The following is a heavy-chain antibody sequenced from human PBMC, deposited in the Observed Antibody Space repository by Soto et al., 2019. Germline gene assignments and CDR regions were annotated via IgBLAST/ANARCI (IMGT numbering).Heavy chain of an antibody. J-gene: IGHJ4*02. D-gene: IGHD7-27*01. CDR3: ARGWGRIFDY. Sequence: QVQLQQWGAGLLKPSETLSLTCAVYGGSFSGYYWNWIRQPPGKGLEWIGEINHSGGANYNPSLTMRVTISVDTSRNQFSLKLSSVTAADTAVYYCARGWGRIFDYWGQGTLVNVSS. V-gene: IGHV4-34*01. CDR1: GGSFSGYY. CDR2: INHSGGA.